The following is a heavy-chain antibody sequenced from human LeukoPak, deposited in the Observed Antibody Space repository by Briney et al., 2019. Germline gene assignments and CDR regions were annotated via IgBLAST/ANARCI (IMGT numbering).Heavy chain of an antibody. CDR1: GGSISSGGYY. CDR2: IYYSGST. J-gene: IGHJ4*02. CDR3: ASSRGDSSGYSPPEFDY. V-gene: IGHV4-31*03. Sequence: SSETLSLTCTVSGGSISSGGYYWSWIRQHPGKGLEWIGYIYYSGSTYYNPSLKSRVTISVDTSKNQFSLKLSSVTAADTAVYHCASSRGDSSGYSPPEFDYWGQGTLVTVSS. D-gene: IGHD3-22*01.